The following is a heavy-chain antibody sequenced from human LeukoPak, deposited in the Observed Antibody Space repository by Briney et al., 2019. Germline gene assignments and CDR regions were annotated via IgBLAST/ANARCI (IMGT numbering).Heavy chain of an antibody. CDR2: IYYSGST. CDR1: GGSISSYY. V-gene: IGHV4-59*08. J-gene: IGHJ5*02. D-gene: IGHD3-9*01. Sequence: SETLSLTCTVSGGSISSYYWSWIRQPPGKGLEWIGYIYYSGSTNYNPSLKSRVTISVDTSKNQFSLKLSSVTAADTAVYYCARLTNLTPTVGNWFDPWGQGTLVTVSS. CDR3: ARLTNLTPTVGNWFDP.